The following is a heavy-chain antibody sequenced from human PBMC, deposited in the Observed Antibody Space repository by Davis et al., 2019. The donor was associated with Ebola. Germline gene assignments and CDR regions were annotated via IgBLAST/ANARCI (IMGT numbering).Heavy chain of an antibody. CDR2: ISGYNGDT. D-gene: IGHD3-22*01. CDR1: GYTSTSYG. Sequence: AASVKVSCKASGYTSTSYGISWVRQAPGQGLEWMGWISGYNGDTNYAQKVQGRVTMTTDTSTSTAYMELRSLRSDDTAVYHCARDGTNSGGYFVGTYYYYGMDVWGQGTTVTVSS. V-gene: IGHV1-18*01. J-gene: IGHJ6*02. CDR3: ARDGTNSGGYFVGTYYYYGMDV.